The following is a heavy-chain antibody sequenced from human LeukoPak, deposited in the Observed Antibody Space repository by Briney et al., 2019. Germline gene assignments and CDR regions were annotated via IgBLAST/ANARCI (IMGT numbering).Heavy chain of an antibody. J-gene: IGHJ4*02. Sequence: PSETLSLTCDVSGYSISNGYYWGWIRQPPGKRLEWIGSIYFSGRTYYNPSLKSRVIMSVDTSKNQFSLKLSSVTAADTAVYFCGGLKRWGQGTLATVSS. CDR1: GYSISNGYY. CDR2: IYFSGRT. V-gene: IGHV4-38-2*01. CDR3: GGLKR.